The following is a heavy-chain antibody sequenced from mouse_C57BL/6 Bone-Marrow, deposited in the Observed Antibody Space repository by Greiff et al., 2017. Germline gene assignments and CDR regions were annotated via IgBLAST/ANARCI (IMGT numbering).Heavy chain of an antibody. Sequence: LQQSGAELVRPGSSVKLSCKDSYFAFMASAMHWVKQRPGHGLEWIGSFTMYSDSTEYSEHFKGKATLTANTSSSTAYMELSSLTSEDSAVYYCAMTGVATYYAMDYWGQGTSGNVAS. CDR1: YFAFMASA. V-gene: IGHV1-49*01. D-gene: IGHD1-1*01. J-gene: IGHJ4*01. CDR2: FTMYSDST. CDR3: AMTGVATYYAMDY.